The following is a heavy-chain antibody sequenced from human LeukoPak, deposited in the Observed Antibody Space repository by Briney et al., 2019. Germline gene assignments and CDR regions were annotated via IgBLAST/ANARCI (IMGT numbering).Heavy chain of an antibody. CDR3: ARGVSLGYCSSTSCRSRFDY. D-gene: IGHD2-2*01. CDR1: GGSFSGYY. Sequence: EASETLSLTCAVYGGSFSGYYWSWIRQPPGKGLEWIGEINHSGSTNYNPSLKSRVTISVDTSKNQFSLKLSSVTAADTAGYYCARGVSLGYCSSTSCRSRFDYWGQGTLVTVSS. CDR2: INHSGST. V-gene: IGHV4-34*01. J-gene: IGHJ4*02.